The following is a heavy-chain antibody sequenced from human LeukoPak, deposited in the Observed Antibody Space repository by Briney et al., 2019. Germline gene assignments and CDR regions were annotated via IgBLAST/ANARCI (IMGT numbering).Heavy chain of an antibody. CDR3: AKDLEPPVVVPVAIDY. J-gene: IGHJ4*02. V-gene: IGHV3-30*18. CDR2: ISYDGSNK. CDR1: GFTFSSYG. Sequence: PGGSLRLSCAASGFTFSSYGMHWVRQAPGKGLEWVAVISYDGSNKYYADSVKGRFTISRDNSKNTLYLQMNSLRAEDTAVYYCAKDLEPPVVVPVAIDYWGQGTLVTVSS. D-gene: IGHD2-2*01.